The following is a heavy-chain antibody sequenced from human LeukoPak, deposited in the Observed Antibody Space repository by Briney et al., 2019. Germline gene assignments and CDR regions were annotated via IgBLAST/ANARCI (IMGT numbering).Heavy chain of an antibody. CDR2: IIAIFGTA. J-gene: IGHJ4*02. CDR3: ARVSYSGYDSLGGYFDY. V-gene: IGHV1-69*06. Sequence: SSVTVSFKASGGTFSIYAISWVRQAPGQGLEWMVGIIAIFGTANYAQKFQGRVTITADKSTRTAYMELSSLRSEDTAVYYCARVSYSGYDSLGGYFDYWGQGTLVTVSS. D-gene: IGHD5-12*01. CDR1: GGTFSIYA.